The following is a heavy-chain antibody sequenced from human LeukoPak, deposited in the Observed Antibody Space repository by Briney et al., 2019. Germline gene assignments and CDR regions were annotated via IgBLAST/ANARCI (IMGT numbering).Heavy chain of an antibody. Sequence: ASVNVSCKAAGYSFTSYYMHWVRQAPGQGPEWMGIINPSGGSTSYAQKSQGRVTMTRDTSTSTVYMELSSLRSEDTAVYYCAREADIVVVPAAMTFDYWGQGTLVTVSS. V-gene: IGHV1-46*01. D-gene: IGHD2-2*01. J-gene: IGHJ4*02. CDR1: GYSFTSYY. CDR2: INPSGGST. CDR3: AREADIVVVPAAMTFDY.